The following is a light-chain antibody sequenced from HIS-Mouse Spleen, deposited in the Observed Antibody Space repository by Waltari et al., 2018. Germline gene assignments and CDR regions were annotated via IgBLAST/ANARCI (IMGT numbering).Light chain of an antibody. J-gene: IGKJ5*01. Sequence: DIQMTQSPSSLSASVGDRVTITCRASQGISNYLAWYQQKPGKVPKFLIYSASTLQSGVPSRFSGSRSGTDVTLTSSRLEPEDFAVYYGQQYGSSPITFGQGTRLEIK. CDR1: QGISNY. CDR2: SAS. CDR3: QQYGSSPIT. V-gene: IGKV1-27*01.